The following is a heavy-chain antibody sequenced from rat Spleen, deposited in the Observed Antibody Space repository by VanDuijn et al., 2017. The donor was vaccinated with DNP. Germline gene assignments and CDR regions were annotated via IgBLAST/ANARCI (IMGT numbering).Heavy chain of an antibody. CDR3: TRKYTTDYYWYFDF. CDR2: ISSDDRSI. CDR1: GFTFSDYN. J-gene: IGHJ1*01. D-gene: IGHD1-6*01. V-gene: IGHV5-7*01. Sequence: EVQLVESGGGLVQPGRSLKLSCIASGFTFSDYNMAWVRQAPKKGLEWVATISSDDRSIYYRDSVKGRFTISRDNAKNTLYLQMDSLRSEDTATYYCTRKYTTDYYWYFDFWGPGTMVTVSS.